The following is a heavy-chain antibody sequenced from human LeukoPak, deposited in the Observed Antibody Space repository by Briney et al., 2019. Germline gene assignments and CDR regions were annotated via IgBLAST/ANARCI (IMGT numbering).Heavy chain of an antibody. J-gene: IGHJ3*02. CDR3: AREDKLVGATTSPNKRNAFDI. CDR1: GGSISSGSYY. CDR2: IYTSGST. V-gene: IGHV4-61*02. Sequence: PSETLSLTCTVSGGSISSGSYYWSWIRQPAGKGLEWIGRIYTSGSTNYNPSLKSRVTISVDTSKNQFSLKLSSVTAADTAVYYCAREDKLVGATTSPNKRNAFDIWGQGTMVTVSS. D-gene: IGHD1-26*01.